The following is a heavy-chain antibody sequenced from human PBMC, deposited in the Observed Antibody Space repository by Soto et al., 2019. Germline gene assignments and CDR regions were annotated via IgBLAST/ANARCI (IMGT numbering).Heavy chain of an antibody. J-gene: IGHJ6*02. CDR1: GGTFSSYA. CDR3: ATQTTVVRSYYYYGMDV. V-gene: IGHV1-69*13. D-gene: IGHD4-17*01. Sequence: SVKVSCKASGGTFSSYAISWVRQAPGQGLEWMGGIIPIFGTANYAQKFQGRVTITSDESTSTAYMELSSLRSEDTAVYYCATQTTVVRSYYYYGMDVWGQGTTVTVSS. CDR2: IIPIFGTA.